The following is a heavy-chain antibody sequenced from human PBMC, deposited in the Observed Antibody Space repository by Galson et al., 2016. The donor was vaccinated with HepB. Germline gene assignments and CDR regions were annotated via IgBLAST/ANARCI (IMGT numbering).Heavy chain of an antibody. CDR1: GYTFSNYD. J-gene: IGHJ5*02. D-gene: IGHD3-3*01. Sequence: QSGAEVKKPGESLKISCKASGYTFSNYDINWVRQAAGQGLEWMGRLNPNSGNTASAPKFQGRLSMTRNTTTNTAYMELSSLTSEDTAVYYCARDWSRFPEYGFWSGSDSGSGLDPWGQGTLVTVSS. CDR3: ARDWSRFPEYGFWSGSDSGSGLDP. CDR2: LNPNSGNT. V-gene: IGHV1-8*01.